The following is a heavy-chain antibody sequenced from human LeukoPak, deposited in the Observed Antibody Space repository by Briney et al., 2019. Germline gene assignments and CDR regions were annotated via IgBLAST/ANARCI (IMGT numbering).Heavy chain of an antibody. J-gene: IGHJ4*02. CDR2: IYPGPSAT. CDR3: ARRDGYIDY. Sequence: XEALXISXKGSGYSFTSYWIGGVRQMPGKGLECIAIIYPGPSATTYRPSFHAQVTISADKSISTAYLQWSSLKASDTAMYYCARRDGYIDYWGQGTLVTVSS. CDR1: GYSFTSYW. V-gene: IGHV5-51*01.